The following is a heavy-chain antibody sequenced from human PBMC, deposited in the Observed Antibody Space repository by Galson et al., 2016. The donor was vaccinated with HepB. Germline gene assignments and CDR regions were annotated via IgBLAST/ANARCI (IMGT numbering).Heavy chain of an antibody. Sequence: SLRLSCAASGFTFRTYNMNWVRQAPGKGLEWVSSISSGSSYIYYADSVKGRFTISRDNAKNSLHLQMNSLRAEDTAVYYCARDPVASSTWYYFDYWGQGTLVTVSS. CDR2: ISSGSSYI. J-gene: IGHJ4*02. CDR1: GFTFRTYN. CDR3: ARDPVASSTWYYFDY. V-gene: IGHV3-21*01. D-gene: IGHD4-11*01.